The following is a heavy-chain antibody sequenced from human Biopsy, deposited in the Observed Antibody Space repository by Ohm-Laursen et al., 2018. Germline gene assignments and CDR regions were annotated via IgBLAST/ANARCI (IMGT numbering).Heavy chain of an antibody. CDR1: RFTFSDYF. CDR2: ISSSGITA. D-gene: IGHD3-3*01. CDR3: ARFPDFWSGYYVDS. Sequence: SLRLSCAAPRFTFSDYFMSWIRQAPGKGLEWVSYISSSGITAHYADSVKGRFTISRDNAKNSLYLQMNSLRAEDTAVYYCARFPDFWSGYYVDSWGQGTLVTVSS. J-gene: IGHJ4*02. V-gene: IGHV3-11*01.